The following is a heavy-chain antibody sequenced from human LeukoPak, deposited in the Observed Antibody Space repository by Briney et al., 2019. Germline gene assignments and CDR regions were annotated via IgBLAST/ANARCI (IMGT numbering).Heavy chain of an antibody. J-gene: IGHJ5*02. V-gene: IGHV1-58*01. CDR1: GFTFSSST. Sequence: GTSVEVSCKTSGFTFSSSTVQWVRQARGQRLEWLGWIGLGSGDTKYAQRVQERLTLTRDMSTNTAYMELSSLRSEDTAVYYCVAERYSDGCCWFDPWGQGTLVTVSS. CDR2: IGLGSGDT. CDR3: VAERYSDGCCWFDP. D-gene: IGHD6-25*01.